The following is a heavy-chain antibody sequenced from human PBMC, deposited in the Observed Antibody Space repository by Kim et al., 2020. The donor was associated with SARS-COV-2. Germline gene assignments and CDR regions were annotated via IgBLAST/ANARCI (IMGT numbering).Heavy chain of an antibody. V-gene: IGHV3-48*02. CDR1: GFTFSAYD. J-gene: IGHJ3*02. Sequence: GGSLRLSCATSGFTFSAYDMNWVRQAPGKGLEWVSFITNNGSTIYYADSVEGRFIISRDNAKNSLFLQMNSLRDEDTAVYYCLGDIGGGAFDKWGQGTMVTVSS. CDR2: ITNNGSTI. D-gene: IGHD3-16*01. CDR3: LGDIGGGAFDK.